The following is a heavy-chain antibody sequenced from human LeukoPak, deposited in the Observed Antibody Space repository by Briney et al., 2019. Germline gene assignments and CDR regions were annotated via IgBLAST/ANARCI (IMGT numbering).Heavy chain of an antibody. CDR1: GGSISSYY. V-gene: IGHV4-59*01. CDR2: IYYSGST. J-gene: IGHJ6*03. CDR3: ARTTEGGYTYDYFYYYYMDV. D-gene: IGHD5-18*01. Sequence: SETLPLTCTVSGGSISSYYWSWIRQPPGKGLEWIGYIYYSGSTNYNPSLKSRVTISVDLSENQFSLKLSSVTAADTAVYYCARTTEGGYTYDYFYYYYMDVWGKGTTVTISS.